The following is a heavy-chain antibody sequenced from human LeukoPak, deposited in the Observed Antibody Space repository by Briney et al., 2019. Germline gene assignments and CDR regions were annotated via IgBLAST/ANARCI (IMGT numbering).Heavy chain of an antibody. D-gene: IGHD5-18*01. Sequence: SETLSLTCTVSGGSITSHYWSWIRQPPGKGLEWIGYISYSGSTNYNPSLKSRVTISVDTFKNQFSLKLSSVTAADTVVYYCASGYSYGQFDYWGQGTLVTVSS. J-gene: IGHJ4*02. V-gene: IGHV4-59*08. CDR3: ASGYSYGQFDY. CDR2: ISYSGST. CDR1: GGSITSHY.